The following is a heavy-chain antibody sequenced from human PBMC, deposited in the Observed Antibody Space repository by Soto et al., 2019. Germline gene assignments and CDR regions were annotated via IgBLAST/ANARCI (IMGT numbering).Heavy chain of an antibody. J-gene: IGHJ6*02. D-gene: IGHD3-10*01. Sequence: PSEPLSLTCAVSGGSISSSNWWSWVRQPPGKGLEWIGEIYHSGCTNYNPSLKSRVTISVDKSKNHFSLKLSFVTAADTAVYYCARDWFLYYYGSGSYYNEDYYYGMDVWGQGTTVTVSS. CDR1: GGSISSSNW. CDR3: ARDWFLYYYGSGSYYNEDYYYGMDV. CDR2: IYHSGCT. V-gene: IGHV4-4*02.